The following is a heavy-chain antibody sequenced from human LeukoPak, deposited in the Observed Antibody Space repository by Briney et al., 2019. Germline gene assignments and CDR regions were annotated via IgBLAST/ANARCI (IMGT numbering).Heavy chain of an antibody. CDR3: ARASDWNYDY. Sequence: PGGSLRLSCAASGFTFDDYGMSWVRQAPGKGLEWVSGINWNGGSTGYADSVRGRFTISRDNAKNSLYLQMNSLRAEDTAVYYCARASDWNYDYWGQGTLVTVSS. CDR2: INWNGGST. CDR1: GFTFDDYG. V-gene: IGHV3-20*04. D-gene: IGHD1-7*01. J-gene: IGHJ4*02.